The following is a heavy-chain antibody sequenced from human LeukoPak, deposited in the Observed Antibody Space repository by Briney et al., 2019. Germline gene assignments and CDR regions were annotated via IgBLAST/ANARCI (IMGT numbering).Heavy chain of an antibody. Sequence: SETLSLTCTVSGGSISSYYWSWIRQPPGKGLEWIGYIYYSGSTNYNPSLKSRVTISVDRSKNQFSLKLSSVTAADTAVYYCARTPYYVWGSYRPYYFDYWGQGTLVTVSS. V-gene: IGHV4-59*12. CDR1: GGSISSYY. CDR3: ARTPYYVWGSYRPYYFDY. D-gene: IGHD3-16*02. J-gene: IGHJ4*02. CDR2: IYYSGST.